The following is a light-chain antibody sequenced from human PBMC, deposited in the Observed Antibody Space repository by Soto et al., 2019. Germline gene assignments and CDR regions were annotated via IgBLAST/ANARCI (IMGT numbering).Light chain of an antibody. CDR2: AAS. Sequence: EIPLTHSPSFLYASVGDGVSIXCRASQGIGSYMACSQQKPGEAPKLLTSAASTLQGVGPSSFSCSGSATEFTRTISSRQPEDFATYYCQQLNSYPPPFGGGTKVDIK. V-gene: IGKV1-9*01. J-gene: IGKJ4*01. CDR1: QGIGSY. CDR3: QQLNSYPPP.